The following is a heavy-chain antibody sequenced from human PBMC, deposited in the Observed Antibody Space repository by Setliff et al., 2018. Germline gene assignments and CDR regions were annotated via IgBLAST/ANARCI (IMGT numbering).Heavy chain of an antibody. D-gene: IGHD2-21*01. CDR2: IKQDGSEK. Sequence: GGSLRLSCAASGFTFSSYWMSWVRQAPGKGLEWVANIKQDGSEKYYVDSVKGRFTISRDNAKNSLYLQMNSLRAEDTAVYYCARGGVYCGGDCYNDPFDYWGQGTLVTVSS. J-gene: IGHJ4*02. CDR1: GFTFSSYW. CDR3: ARGGVYCGGDCYNDPFDY. V-gene: IGHV3-7*01.